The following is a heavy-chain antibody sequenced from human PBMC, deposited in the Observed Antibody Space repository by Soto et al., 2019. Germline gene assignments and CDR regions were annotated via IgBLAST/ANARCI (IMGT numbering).Heavy chain of an antibody. J-gene: IGHJ4*02. V-gene: IGHV1-3*01. CDR2: INAGNGNT. Sequence: SVNVSCKASGYTFTSDAMHWVRQAPGQRHEWMGWINAGNGNTKYSQKIKGRVTITRDTSASTAYMELSSLRSEDTAVYYCARVHDGDYCGGDCYSYWYFDYWGQGTLVTVS. CDR3: ARVHDGDYCGGDCYSYWYFDY. D-gene: IGHD2-21*02. CDR1: GYTFTSDA.